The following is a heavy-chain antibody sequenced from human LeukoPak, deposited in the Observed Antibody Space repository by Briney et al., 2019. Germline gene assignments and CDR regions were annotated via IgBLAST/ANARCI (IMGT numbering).Heavy chain of an antibody. V-gene: IGHV3-11*05. D-gene: IGHD6-19*01. CDR2: ISSTSSYT. J-gene: IGHJ4*02. Sequence: TLRLSCAGSGFAFSDYYMSWIRQAPGKELEWISYISSTSSYTNYADSVKGRFTISRDNAKISLYLQMNSLRAEDTAVYYCARAGPKRSSSGWYSGDYWGQGTLLTVSS. CDR1: GFAFSDYY. CDR3: ARAGPKRSSSGWYSGDY.